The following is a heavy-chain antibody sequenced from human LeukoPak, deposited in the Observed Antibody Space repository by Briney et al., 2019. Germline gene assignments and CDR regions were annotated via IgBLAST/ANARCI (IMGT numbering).Heavy chain of an antibody. CDR3: ATGGGPFDY. CDR2: IKQDGSEK. CDR1: GFTFSSYW. J-gene: IGHJ4*02. V-gene: IGHV3-7*02. D-gene: IGHD1-14*01. Sequence: GGSLRLSCEASGFTFSSYWMSWVRQAPGKGLEWVANIKQDGSEKYYVDSVKGRFTISRDNAKNSLYLQMNSLRSEDTAVYYCATGGGPFDYWGQGTLVTVSS.